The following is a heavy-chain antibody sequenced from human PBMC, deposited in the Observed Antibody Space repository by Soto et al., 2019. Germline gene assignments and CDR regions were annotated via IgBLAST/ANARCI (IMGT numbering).Heavy chain of an antibody. V-gene: IGHV3-30*03. CDR1: GFTFGAYG. CDR2: VSHDGSKK. Sequence: QPGWSLRLSCAASGFTFGAYGIHWVRHAPDKGLEWVAVVSHDGSKKYYADSVKGRFTISRDTSKNTLYLQMSRLRGEDSAVYHCPTLMVRRTYSHYGMEVYCKGTTVKVSP. CDR3: PTLMVRRTYSHYGMEV. J-gene: IGHJ6*04. D-gene: IGHD3-10*01.